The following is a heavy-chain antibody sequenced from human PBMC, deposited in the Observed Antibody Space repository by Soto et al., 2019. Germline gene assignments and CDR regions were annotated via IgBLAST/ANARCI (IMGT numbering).Heavy chain of an antibody. CDR1: GGTFSSYT. J-gene: IGHJ6*02. Sequence: ASVKVSCKASGGTFSSYTISWVRQAPGQGLEWMGRIIPILGIANYAQKFQGRVTITADKSTSTAYMELSSLRSEDTAVYYYARDLAMDAASYYYYGMDVWGQGTTVTVSS. CDR3: ARDLAMDAASYYYYGMDV. CDR2: IIPILGIA. V-gene: IGHV1-69*04. D-gene: IGHD5-18*01.